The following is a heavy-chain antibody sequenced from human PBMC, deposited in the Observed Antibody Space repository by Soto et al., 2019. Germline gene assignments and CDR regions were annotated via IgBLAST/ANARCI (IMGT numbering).Heavy chain of an antibody. CDR3: ASSPWELPPGYYGMDV. D-gene: IGHD1-26*01. CDR2: ISSSSSYI. Sequence: GGSLRLSCAASGFTFSSYSMNWVRQAPGKGLEWVSSISSSSSYIYYADSVKGRFTISRDNAKNSLYLQMNSLRAEDTAVYYCASSPWELPPGYYGMDVWGQGTTVTVSS. V-gene: IGHV3-21*01. CDR1: GFTFSSYS. J-gene: IGHJ6*02.